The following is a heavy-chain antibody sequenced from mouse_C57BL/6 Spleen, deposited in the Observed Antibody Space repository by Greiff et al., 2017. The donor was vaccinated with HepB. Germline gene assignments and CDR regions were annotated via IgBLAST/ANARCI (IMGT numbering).Heavy chain of an antibody. Sequence: VQLQQSGAELVRPGASVKLSCKASGYTFTDYYINWVKQRPGQGLEWIARIYPGSGNTYYNEKFKGKATLTAEKSSSTAYMQLSSLTSEDSAVYFCARGGGYLYYYAMDYWGQGTSVTVSS. CDR2: IYPGSGNT. V-gene: IGHV1-76*01. D-gene: IGHD2-3*01. CDR3: ARGGGYLYYYAMDY. CDR1: GYTFTDYY. J-gene: IGHJ4*01.